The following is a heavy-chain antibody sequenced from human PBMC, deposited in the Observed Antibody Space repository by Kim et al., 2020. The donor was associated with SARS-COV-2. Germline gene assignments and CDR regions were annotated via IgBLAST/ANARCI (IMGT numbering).Heavy chain of an antibody. D-gene: IGHD3-10*01. V-gene: IGHV1-69*13. J-gene: IGHJ4*02. Sequence: SVKVSCKASGGTFSSYAISWVRQAPGQGLEWMGGIIPIFGTAKYAQKFQGRVTITADESTSTAYMELSSLRSEDTAVYYCARHAGGADYYFDYWGQGTLVTVSS. CDR3: ARHAGGADYYFDY. CDR2: IIPIFGTA. CDR1: GGTFSSYA.